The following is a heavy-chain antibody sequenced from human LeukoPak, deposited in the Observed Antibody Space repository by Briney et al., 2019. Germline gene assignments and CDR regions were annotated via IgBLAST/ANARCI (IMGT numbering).Heavy chain of an antibody. V-gene: IGHV3-11*01. J-gene: IGHJ6*04. CDR2: ISSSGSTI. CDR1: GFTFSDYY. D-gene: IGHD2-21*01. Sequence: GGPLRLSCAASGFTFSDYYMSWIRQAPGKGLEWVSYISSSGSTIYYADAVKGRFTISRDNAKNTLYLQMNTLRAEDTAVYYCARGLPCGGDCYYGLDVWGKGTTVTVSS. CDR3: ARGLPCGGDCYYGLDV.